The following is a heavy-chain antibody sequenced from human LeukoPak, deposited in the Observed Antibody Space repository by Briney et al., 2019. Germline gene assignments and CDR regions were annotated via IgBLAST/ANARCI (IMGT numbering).Heavy chain of an antibody. J-gene: IGHJ3*02. Sequence: PSETLSLTCAVYGGSFSGYYWSWIRQPPGKGLEWIGYIYYSVSTNYNPSLKSRVTISVDTSKNQFSLKLSSVTAADTAVYYCASRIARLPPDDAFDIWGQGTMVTVSS. CDR1: GGSFSGYY. D-gene: IGHD6-13*01. V-gene: IGHV4-59*01. CDR2: IYYSVST. CDR3: ASRIARLPPDDAFDI.